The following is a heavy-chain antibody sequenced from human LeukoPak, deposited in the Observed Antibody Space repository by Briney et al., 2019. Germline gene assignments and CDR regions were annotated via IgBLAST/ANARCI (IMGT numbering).Heavy chain of an antibody. CDR2: INGGGVNT. V-gene: IGHV3-23*01. J-gene: IGHJ4*02. CDR3: AKAPQRYCSGGSCLNFDY. D-gene: IGHD2-15*01. CDR1: GFTFSSYA. Sequence: GGSLRLSCAASGFTFSSYAMSWVRQAPGKGLEWVSTINGGGVNTHYADSVKGRFTISRDNSKNTLYLQMNSLRAEDTAVYYCAKAPQRYCSGGSCLNFDYWGQGTLVTVSS.